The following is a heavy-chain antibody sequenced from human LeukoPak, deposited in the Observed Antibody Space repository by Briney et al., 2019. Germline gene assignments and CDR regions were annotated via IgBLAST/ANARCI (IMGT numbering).Heavy chain of an antibody. D-gene: IGHD3-3*01. V-gene: IGHV3-7*01. J-gene: IGHJ4*02. Sequence: GGSLRLSCAASGFTISAYCMTWVRQAPGKGLEWVANIKEDGTEKNYVDSVKGRFTISRENVKKSSYLEMNSLRVEDTAVYYFAGSRWSAYGGQGSQVSVSS. CDR3: AGSRWSAY. CDR1: GFTISAYC. CDR2: IKEDGTEK.